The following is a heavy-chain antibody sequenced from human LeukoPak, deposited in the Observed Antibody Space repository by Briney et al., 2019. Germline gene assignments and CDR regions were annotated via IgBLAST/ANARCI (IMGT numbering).Heavy chain of an antibody. V-gene: IGHV3-11*04. J-gene: IGHJ6*03. D-gene: IGHD1-26*01. CDR3: ARDPYSGSYGDSYYYYMDV. CDR2: ISSSGSII. Sequence: GGSLRLSCTTSGFIFSDYYMSWIRQAPGKGLAWVSYISSSGSIIYYADSVKGRFTISRDNAKNSLYLQMNSLRAEDTAIYYCARDPYSGSYGDSYYYYMDVWGKGTTVTISS. CDR1: GFIFSDYY.